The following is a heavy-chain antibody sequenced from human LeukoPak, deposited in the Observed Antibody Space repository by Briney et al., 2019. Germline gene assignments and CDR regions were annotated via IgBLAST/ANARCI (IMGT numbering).Heavy chain of an antibody. V-gene: IGHV4-39*01. J-gene: IGHJ6*03. Sequence: PSETLSLTCTVYGGSITSSSYHWGWIRQPPGKGLEWIGNIYYSGSTYYNPSLKSRVTISVDTSKNQFSLRLGSVTAADTAFYYCVRLLSPKSYGVTIYHDYMDVWGKGTTVTVSS. CDR1: GGSITSSSYH. CDR3: VRLLSPKSYGVTIYHDYMDV. D-gene: IGHD5-18*01. CDR2: IYYSGST.